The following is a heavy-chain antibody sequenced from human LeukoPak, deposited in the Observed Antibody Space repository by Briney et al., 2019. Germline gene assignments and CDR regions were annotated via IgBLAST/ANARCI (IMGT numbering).Heavy chain of an antibody. CDR2: ISYDGSNK. Sequence: GGSLRLSRAASGFTLSTYTMHWVRQAPGRGPEWVAVISYDGSNKFYADSVKGRFAISRDNSKNTLYLQMDSLRPEDTAVYYCARVRGDYDFWSDYYRSLSGYDEVYWGQGTLVSVSS. D-gene: IGHD3-3*01. V-gene: IGHV3-30*03. J-gene: IGHJ4*02. CDR1: GFTLSTYT. CDR3: ARVRGDYDFWSDYYRSLSGYDEVY.